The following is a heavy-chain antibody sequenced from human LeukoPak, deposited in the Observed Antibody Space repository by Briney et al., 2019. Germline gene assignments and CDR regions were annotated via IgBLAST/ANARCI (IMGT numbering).Heavy chain of an antibody. V-gene: IGHV1-46*01. CDR3: AREAESGSNNWLDP. J-gene: IGHJ5*02. CDR1: GYTFFSFI. CDR2: INPSGGST. Sequence: GASVKVSCKASGYTFFSFIMHRGGQAPGQGLEWMGIINPSGGSTSYAQKFQGRVTMTRDTSTSTVYMELSSLRSEDTAVYYCAREAESGSNNWLDPWGQGTLVTVSS. D-gene: IGHD1-26*01.